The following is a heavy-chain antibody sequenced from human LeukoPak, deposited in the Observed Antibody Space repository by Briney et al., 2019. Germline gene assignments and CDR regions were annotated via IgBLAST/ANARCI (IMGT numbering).Heavy chain of an antibody. CDR2: MNPNSGNP. Sequence: ASLKVSCKASGYTFTSYDINWVRQATGQRLEWMGWMNPNSGNPGYAQKFQCRVTMTRNTSISTAYMELSSLRSEDTAVYYCARVEQQLASDYWGQGTLVTVSS. CDR3: ARVEQQLASDY. D-gene: IGHD6-13*01. CDR1: GYTFTSYD. J-gene: IGHJ4*02. V-gene: IGHV1-8*01.